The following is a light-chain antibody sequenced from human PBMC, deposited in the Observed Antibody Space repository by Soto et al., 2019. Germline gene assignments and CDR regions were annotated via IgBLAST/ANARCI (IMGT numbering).Light chain of an antibody. CDR1: SSDVGNYNL. CDR2: EVS. CDR3: CSYALSGSSV. Sequence: QSALTQPASVSESPGRSITISCTGTSSDVGNYNLVSWYQQYPGRAPKLIIYEVSKRPSGVSDRFSGSKSGNTASLTISGLHTEDDADYYCCSYALSGSSVFGTGTKLTVL. V-gene: IGLV2-23*02. J-gene: IGLJ1*01.